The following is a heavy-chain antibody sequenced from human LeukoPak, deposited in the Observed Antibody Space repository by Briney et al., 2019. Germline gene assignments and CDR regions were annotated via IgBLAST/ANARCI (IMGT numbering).Heavy chain of an antibody. CDR3: ARGAGRLLAAIGWFGP. J-gene: IGHJ5*02. CDR1: GDSVSSGSYS. Sequence: PSETLSLTCTVSGDSVSSGSYSWSWIRQPPGKGLEWIGCIYDRGSTNYNPSFKSRVTIPVDTSNNHFCLRLSPVTAADTAVYYCARGAGRLLAAIGWFGPWGQGTLVTVSS. CDR2: IYDRGST. D-gene: IGHD2-2*01. V-gene: IGHV4-61*03.